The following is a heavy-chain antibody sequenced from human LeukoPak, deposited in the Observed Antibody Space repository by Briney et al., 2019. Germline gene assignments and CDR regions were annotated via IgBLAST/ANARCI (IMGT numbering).Heavy chain of an antibody. J-gene: IGHJ4*02. Sequence: QTGGSLRLSCAVSGFTVTDNYMSWVRQAPGKGLQWVSVIYPDGRTYYADSVKGRFTISRGISRNTLLLQMNSLRPDDTAVHYCARTNPVYGDYDYWGQGTLVTVSS. CDR3: ARTNPVYGDYDY. CDR1: GFTVTDNY. CDR2: IYPDGRT. V-gene: IGHV3-53*01. D-gene: IGHD4-17*01.